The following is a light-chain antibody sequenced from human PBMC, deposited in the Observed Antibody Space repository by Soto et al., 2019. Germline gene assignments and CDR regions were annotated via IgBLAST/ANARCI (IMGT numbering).Light chain of an antibody. Sequence: DFQMTQSPSSLSASVGDRVTITCRASQGIGNFLAWYQHKPGKVPKLLIYGASSLQSGVPSRFSGSGSGTDFTLTISSLQPEDVATYYSQKYRSAPSLTFGGGTKVEIK. CDR3: QKYRSAPSLT. J-gene: IGKJ4*01. CDR2: GAS. CDR1: QGIGNF. V-gene: IGKV1-27*01.